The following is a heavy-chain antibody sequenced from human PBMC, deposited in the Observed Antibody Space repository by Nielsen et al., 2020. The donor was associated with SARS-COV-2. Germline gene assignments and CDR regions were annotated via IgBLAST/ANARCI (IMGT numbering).Heavy chain of an antibody. CDR3: AKDGDYPGMDV. D-gene: IGHD4-11*01. CDR2: ISSSSSYI. J-gene: IGHJ6*02. Sequence: GGSLRLSCAASGFTFSSYSMNWVRQAPGKGLEWVSSISSSSSYIYYADSVKGRFTISRDNAKNSLYLQMNSLRAEDTALYYCAKDGDYPGMDVWGQGTTVTVSS. CDR1: GFTFSSYS. V-gene: IGHV3-21*04.